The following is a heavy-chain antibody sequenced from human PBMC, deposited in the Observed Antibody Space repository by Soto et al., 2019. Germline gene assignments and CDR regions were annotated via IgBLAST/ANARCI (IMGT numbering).Heavy chain of an antibody. V-gene: IGHV4-4*07. CDR1: GGSISSYY. D-gene: IGHD3-16*01. J-gene: IGHJ5*02. Sequence: QVQLQESGPGLVKPSETLSLTCTVSGGSISSYYWSWIRQPAGKGLEWIGRIYTSGSTNYNPSLKSRVTMAVDTSKNQSALKLSSVTAADTAVYYCAREGLNFYVWGARFDPWGQGTLVTVSS. CDR2: IYTSGST. CDR3: AREGLNFYVWGARFDP.